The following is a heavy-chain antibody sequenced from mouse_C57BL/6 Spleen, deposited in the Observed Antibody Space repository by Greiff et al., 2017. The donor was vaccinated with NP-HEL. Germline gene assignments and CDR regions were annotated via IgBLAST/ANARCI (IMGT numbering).Heavy chain of an antibody. CDR1: GYAFSSSW. V-gene: IGHV1-82*01. Sequence: VQVVESGPELVKPGASVKISCKASGYAFSSSWMNWVKQRPGKGLEWIGRIYPGDGDTNYNGKFKGKATLTADKSSSTAYMQLSSLTSEDSAVYFCARQGGDWYFDVWGTGTTVTVSS. J-gene: IGHJ1*03. CDR3: ARQGGDWYFDV. CDR2: IYPGDGDT.